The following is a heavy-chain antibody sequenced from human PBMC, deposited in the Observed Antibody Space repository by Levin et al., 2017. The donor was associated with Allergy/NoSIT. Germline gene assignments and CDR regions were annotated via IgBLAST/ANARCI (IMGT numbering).Heavy chain of an antibody. CDR1: GFTFSSHS. CDR3: AGGSVDIPWWYFDL. D-gene: IGHD5-12*01. J-gene: IGHJ2*01. CDR2: ISSASVII. Sequence: GGSLRLSCAASGFTFSSHSLTWVRQAPGKGLEWVSYISSASVIIKYADSVRGRFTISRDNPKNSPYLQMNSLRDEDTAVYYCAGGSVDIPWWYFDLWGRGTLVTVSS. V-gene: IGHV3-48*02.